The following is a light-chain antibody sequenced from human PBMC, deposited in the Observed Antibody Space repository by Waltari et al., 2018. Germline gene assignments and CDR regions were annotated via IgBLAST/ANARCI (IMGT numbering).Light chain of an antibody. CDR1: PSITDW. CDR2: KAS. CDR3: QQYTIYPLT. V-gene: IGKV1-5*03. J-gene: IGKJ4*01. Sequence: DVQMTQSPATLSASVGDRVTITCRASPSITDWLAWYQQKPGKAPKLLIYKASTLESGVRSRFIGTRSGTEFTLTISNLQPDDFATYYCQQYTIYPLTFGGGTKVAI.